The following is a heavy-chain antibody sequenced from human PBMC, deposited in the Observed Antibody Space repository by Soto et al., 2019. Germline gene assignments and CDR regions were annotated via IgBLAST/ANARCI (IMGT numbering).Heavy chain of an antibody. V-gene: IGHV4-39*01. CDR1: GGSISSSSYY. Sequence: NPSETLSLTCTVSGGSISSSSYYWGWIRQPPGKGLEWIGSIYYSGSTYYNPSLKSRVTISVDTSKNQFSLKLSSVTAADTAVYYCASPYNWNDGFGYWGQGTLVTVSS. J-gene: IGHJ4*02. D-gene: IGHD1-1*01. CDR3: ASPYNWNDGFGY. CDR2: IYYSGST.